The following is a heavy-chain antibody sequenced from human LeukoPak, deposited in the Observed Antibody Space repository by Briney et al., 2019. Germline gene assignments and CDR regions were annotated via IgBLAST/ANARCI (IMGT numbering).Heavy chain of an antibody. CDR3: VKGYCSSISCYGDY. V-gene: IGHV3-64D*09. D-gene: IGHD2-2*01. CDR2: ISSNGGST. J-gene: IGHJ4*02. Sequence: GGSLRLSCSASGFTFSSYAMHWVRQAPGQGLEYVSAISSNGGSTYYADSVKGRFTISRDNSKNTLYLQMSSLRAEDTAVYYCVKGYCSSISCYGDYWGQGTLVTFSS. CDR1: GFTFSSYA.